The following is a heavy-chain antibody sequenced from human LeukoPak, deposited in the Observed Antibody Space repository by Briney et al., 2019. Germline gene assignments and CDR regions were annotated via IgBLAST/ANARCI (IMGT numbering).Heavy chain of an antibody. Sequence: GRSLRLSCAASGFTFSSYAMHWVRQAPVKGLEWVAVISYDGSNKYYADSVKGRFTISRDNSKNTLYLQMNSLGAEDTAVYYCARDEAVGTGDYFDYWGQGTLVTVSS. V-gene: IGHV3-30-3*01. CDR2: ISYDGSNK. D-gene: IGHD6-13*01. CDR1: GFTFSSYA. J-gene: IGHJ4*02. CDR3: ARDEAVGTGDYFDY.